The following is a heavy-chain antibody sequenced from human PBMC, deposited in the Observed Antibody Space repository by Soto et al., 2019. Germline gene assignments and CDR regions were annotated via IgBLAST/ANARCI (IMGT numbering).Heavy chain of an antibody. CDR1: GFTSSSYG. V-gene: IGHV3-30*18. D-gene: IGHD3-3*01. Sequence: GGSLRLSCAASGFTSSSYGMHWVRQAPGKGLEWVAVISYDGGNKYYADSVKGRFTISRDNSKNTLYLQMNSLRAEDTAVYYCAKDDTLTLRFLEWFFDYWGQGTLVTVSS. CDR2: ISYDGGNK. J-gene: IGHJ4*02. CDR3: AKDDTLTLRFLEWFFDY.